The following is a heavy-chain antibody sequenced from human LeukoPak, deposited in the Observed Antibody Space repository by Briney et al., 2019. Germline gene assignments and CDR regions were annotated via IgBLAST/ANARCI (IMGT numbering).Heavy chain of an antibody. D-gene: IGHD6-25*01. Sequence: GGSLRLSCAASGFTFRTSPMHWVRQPPGKGLAWVAVTSYDGKLKVYADSVKGRFTTSRDIAKNMLYLEMNSLRTEDTAVYYCARDPQRGAPDYFDSWGQGTLVTVSS. CDR1: GFTFRTSP. CDR3: ARDPQRGAPDYFDS. J-gene: IGHJ4*02. CDR2: TSYDGKLK. V-gene: IGHV3-30*04.